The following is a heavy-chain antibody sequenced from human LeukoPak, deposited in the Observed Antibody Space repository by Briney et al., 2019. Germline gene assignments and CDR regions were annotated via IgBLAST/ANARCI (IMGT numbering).Heavy chain of an antibody. D-gene: IGHD6-13*01. CDR1: GFTFSSYA. V-gene: IGHV3-23*01. CDR2: ISGSGGST. CDR3: ARGRGIAAADYGMDV. Sequence: GGSLRLSCAASGFTFSSYAMSWVRQAPGKGLEWVSAISGSGGSTYYADSVKGRFTISRDNAKNSLYLQMNSLRAEDTAVYYCARGRGIAAADYGMDVWGQGTTVTVSS. J-gene: IGHJ6*02.